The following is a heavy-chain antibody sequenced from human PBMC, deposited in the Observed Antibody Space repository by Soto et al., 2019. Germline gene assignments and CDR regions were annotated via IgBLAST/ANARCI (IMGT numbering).Heavy chain of an antibody. J-gene: IGHJ6*03. CDR2: ISSTSSYI. CDR3: ASGDCSGGNCYSSYYYYMDV. CDR1: GFTFNNYI. D-gene: IGHD2-15*01. V-gene: IGHV3-21*01. Sequence: GGSLRLSCAASGFTFNNYIMNWVRQAPGKGLEWVSSISSTSSYIYYADSVKGRFTISRDNAKNSLYLQMHSLRVEDAAVYYCASGDCSGGNCYSSYYYYMDVWGKGTTVTVSS.